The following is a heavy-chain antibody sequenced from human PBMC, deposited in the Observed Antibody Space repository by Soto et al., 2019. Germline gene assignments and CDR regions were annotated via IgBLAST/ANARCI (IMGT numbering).Heavy chain of an antibody. D-gene: IGHD5-18*01. J-gene: IGHJ4*02. Sequence: QVELVESGGGVVQPGGSLRLSCAASGFTFSNYGLPWVRQAPGKGLEWAAVISFDGSNKYYADSMKGRFTVSRDNSKNTLYLQMTSLRTEDTAMYCCAIFLREVDPAMSPGAYWGQGTLVTVSS. V-gene: IGHV3-30*03. CDR1: GFTFSNYG. CDR3: AIFLREVDPAMSPGAY. CDR2: ISFDGSNK.